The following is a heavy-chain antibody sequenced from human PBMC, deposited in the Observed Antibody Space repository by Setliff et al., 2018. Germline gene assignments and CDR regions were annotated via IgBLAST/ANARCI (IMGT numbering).Heavy chain of an antibody. J-gene: IGHJ4*02. D-gene: IGHD3-16*02. CDR1: GYIFSTYG. CDR2: IILIFDRT. Sequence: SVKVSCKASGYIFSTYGITWVRQAPGQGLEWMGGIILIFDRTKYAQKFQGRVTITTDKSTSTAYMELRSLRSDDTAVYYCARRDDYVWGSYRYKGPFDYWGQGTLVTVSS. V-gene: IGHV1-69*05. CDR3: ARRDDYVWGSYRYKGPFDY.